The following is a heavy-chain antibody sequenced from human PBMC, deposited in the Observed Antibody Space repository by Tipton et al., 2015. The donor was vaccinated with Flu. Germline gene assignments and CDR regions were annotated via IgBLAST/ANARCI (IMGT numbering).Heavy chain of an antibody. CDR1: GYTLTSSS. D-gene: IGHD2-8*02. Sequence: QSGPEVKKPAASVKVSCKASGYTLTSSSVSWVRQAPGQGLEWMGWISVYNGNTKFAQKVQDRVTMTTDTITSTAYMELRSLRFDDTAVYYCVRAAGLLGPFDIWGQGTMVTVSS. CDR3: VRAAGLLGPFDI. V-gene: IGHV1-18*01. J-gene: IGHJ3*02. CDR2: ISVYNGNT.